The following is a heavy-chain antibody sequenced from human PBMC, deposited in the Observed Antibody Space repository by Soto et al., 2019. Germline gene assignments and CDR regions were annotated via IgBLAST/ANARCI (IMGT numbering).Heavy chain of an antibody. CDR2: IFYLGSS. D-gene: IGHD3-3*02. J-gene: IGHJ5*02. V-gene: IGHV4-39*01. CDR3: ARHSLALRKNNWFDP. CDR1: GESLISSDFY. Sequence: SETLSLSCTVSGESLISSDFYWGWVRQPPGKGLEWIGSIFYLGSSYYNPSLKSRVTMSVDTSKNQFSLRLRSVTAADTALYFCARHSLALRKNNWFDPWGQGIMVTVSS.